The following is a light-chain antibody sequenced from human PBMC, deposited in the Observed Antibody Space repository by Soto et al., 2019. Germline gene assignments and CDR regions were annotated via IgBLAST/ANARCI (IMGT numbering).Light chain of an antibody. V-gene: IGKV1-6*01. Sequence: AIQLTQSPFSLSASVGDTVTITCRASQGVGNDLAWYRQRPGKAPQLVIYAGSKPHSGVSSRFSGSGSGTDFVLTIRDLQPDDLATYFCLQDYTYPLTFGGGTKLEI. CDR3: LQDYTYPLT. CDR1: QGVGND. CDR2: AGS. J-gene: IGKJ4*01.